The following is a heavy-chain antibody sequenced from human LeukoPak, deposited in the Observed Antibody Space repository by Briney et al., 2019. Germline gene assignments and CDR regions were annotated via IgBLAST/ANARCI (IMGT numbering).Heavy chain of an antibody. V-gene: IGHV4-61*02. Sequence: SQTLSLTCTVSGGSMSSGSYYWSWIRQPAGKGLEWIGRIKTSGTTDYNPSLESRVTILVDTSKNQFSLNLSSVTATDTAVYYCVRSWDSSSWYVYYYMDVWGKGTTVTVSS. CDR1: GGSMSSGSYY. D-gene: IGHD6-13*01. J-gene: IGHJ6*03. CDR2: IKTSGTT. CDR3: VRSWDSSSWYVYYYMDV.